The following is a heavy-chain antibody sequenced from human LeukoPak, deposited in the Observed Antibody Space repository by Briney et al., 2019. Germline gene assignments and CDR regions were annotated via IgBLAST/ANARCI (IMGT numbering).Heavy chain of an antibody. CDR1: GGSISSYY. V-gene: IGHV4-4*07. Sequence: SETLSLTCTVSGGSISSYYWSWIRQPAGKGLEWIGRIYTSGSTNYNPSLKSRVTMSVDTSKNQFSLKLSSVTAADTAVYYCARGFSNYSRHWGNDAFDIWGQGTMVTVSS. CDR3: ARGFSNYSRHWGNDAFDI. D-gene: IGHD4-11*01. CDR2: IYTSGST. J-gene: IGHJ3*02.